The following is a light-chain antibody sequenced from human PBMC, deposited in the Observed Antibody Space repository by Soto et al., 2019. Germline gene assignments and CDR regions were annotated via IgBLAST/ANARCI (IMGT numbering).Light chain of an antibody. J-gene: IGLJ1*01. CDR2: ANN. V-gene: IGLV1-44*01. CDR1: SSNIGRNT. Sequence: QYVLTQPPSACGTPGQRVTISCSGSSSNIGRNTVNWYQQFPGTAPKLLIYANNQRPSGVPDRFSGSKSGTSASLAISGLQSEDEAEYYCAAWDDSLNGYVFGAVTKLTVL. CDR3: AAWDDSLNGYV.